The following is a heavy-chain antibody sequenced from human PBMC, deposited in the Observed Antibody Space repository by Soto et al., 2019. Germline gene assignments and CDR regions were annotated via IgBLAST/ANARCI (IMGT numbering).Heavy chain of an antibody. CDR2: IIPIFGTA. CDR1: GGTFSSYA. CDR3: ARDWGGNGSGSYYNFDY. J-gene: IGHJ4*02. Sequence: QVQLVQSGAEVKKPGSSVKVSCKASGGTFSSYAISWVRQAPGQGLEWMGGIIPIFGTANYAQKFQGRVTITADESTSTAYMERSSLRSEDTAVYYCARDWGGNGSGSYYNFDYWGQGTLVTVSS. D-gene: IGHD3-10*01. V-gene: IGHV1-69*01.